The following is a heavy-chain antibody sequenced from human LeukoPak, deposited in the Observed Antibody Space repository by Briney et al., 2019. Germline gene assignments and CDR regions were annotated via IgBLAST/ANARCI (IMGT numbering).Heavy chain of an antibody. V-gene: IGHV4-38-2*02. CDR3: ARADSSSERYYYYMDV. D-gene: IGHD6-6*01. CDR1: GYSISSGYY. Sequence: PSETLSLTCTVSGYSISSGYYWGWIRQPPGKGLEWIGSIYHSGSTYYNPSLKSRVTISVDTSQNQFSLKLSSVTAADTAVYYCARADSSSERYYYYMDVWGKGTTVTVSS. J-gene: IGHJ6*03. CDR2: IYHSGST.